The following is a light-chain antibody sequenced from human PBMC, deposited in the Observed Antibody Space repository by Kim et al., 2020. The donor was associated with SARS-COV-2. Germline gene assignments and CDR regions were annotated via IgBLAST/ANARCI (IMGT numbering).Light chain of an antibody. CDR3: GAWDNSLYAGV. Sequence: QSVLTQPPSLSAAAGQKVTISCSGSSYNMGSNFVSWYQQFPGTAPRLLIYDDNKRPSGTPGRFSGSRSGTSATLVITGLQDGDEAHYYCGAWDNSLYAGVFGGGTQLTV. CDR2: DDN. J-gene: IGLJ3*02. V-gene: IGLV1-51*01. CDR1: SYNMGSNF.